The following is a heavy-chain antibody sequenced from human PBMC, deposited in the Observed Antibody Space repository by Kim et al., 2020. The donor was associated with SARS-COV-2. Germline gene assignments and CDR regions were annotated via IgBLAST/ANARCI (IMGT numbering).Heavy chain of an antibody. D-gene: IGHD2-21*01. V-gene: IGHV3-43*01. Sequence: GGSLRLSCAASGFKFDDYTIHWVRQAPGKGLEWVSLINWDGGSTYYADSVKGRFTISRDNSKNSLYLQMNGLTTEDSGLYYCAKPQIAGVIYYYGLDVWGQGTTVTVSS. CDR3: AKPQIAGVIYYYGLDV. J-gene: IGHJ6*02. CDR2: INWDGGST. CDR1: GFKFDDYT.